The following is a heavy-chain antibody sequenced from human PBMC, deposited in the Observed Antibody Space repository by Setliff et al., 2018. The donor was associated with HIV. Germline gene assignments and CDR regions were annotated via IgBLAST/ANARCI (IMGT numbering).Heavy chain of an antibody. CDR2: ISYSGTT. J-gene: IGHJ1*01. CDR3: ASRGIVVVTMSMPDEFFVH. CDR1: GGSINSDNYY. D-gene: IGHD2-21*02. V-gene: IGHV4-39*01. Sequence: SETLSLTCSVSGGSINSDNYYWGWIRQAPGKGLEWIGSISYSGTTYYNPSLRGRVTISVDRSRNQFSLTLNSVTAADTATYYCASRGIVVVTMSMPDEFFVHWGHGTLVTVSS.